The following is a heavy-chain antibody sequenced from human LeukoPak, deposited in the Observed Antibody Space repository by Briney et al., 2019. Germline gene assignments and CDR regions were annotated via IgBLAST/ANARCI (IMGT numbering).Heavy chain of an antibody. CDR3: ARDVRGRDY. CDR2: IYYSGST. V-gene: IGHV4-39*07. D-gene: IGHD5-24*01. CDR1: GGSISSSSYY. J-gene: IGHJ4*02. Sequence: SETLSLTCTVSGGSISSSSYYWGWIRQPPGKGLEWIGSIYYSGSTYYNPSLKSRVTISVDTSKNQFSLKLSSVTAADTAVYYCARDVRGRDYWGQGTLVTVSS.